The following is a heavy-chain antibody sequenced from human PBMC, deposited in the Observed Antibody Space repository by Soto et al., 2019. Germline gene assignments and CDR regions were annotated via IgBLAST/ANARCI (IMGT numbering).Heavy chain of an antibody. D-gene: IGHD3-10*01. J-gene: IGHJ5*02. CDR2: IYWDDDK. CDR3: AHRLYYGSGSYSDNWFDP. V-gene: IGHV2-5*02. Sequence: QITLKESGPTLVKPTQTLTLTCTFSGFSLSTSGVGVGWIRQPPGKALEWLALIYWDDDKRYSPSLKSRLTITKDTSKNQVVLTMTNMDPVDTATYYCAHRLYYGSGSYSDNWFDPWGQGTLVTVSS. CDR1: GFSLSTSGVG.